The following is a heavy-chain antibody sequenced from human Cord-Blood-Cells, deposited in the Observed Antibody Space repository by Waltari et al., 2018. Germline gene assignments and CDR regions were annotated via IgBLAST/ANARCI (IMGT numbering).Heavy chain of an antibody. V-gene: IGHV4-34*01. CDR1: GGSFSGYS. CDR2: INHSGST. D-gene: IGHD6-13*01. Sequence: QVQLQQWGAGLLTPSETLSLPCAVYGGSFSGYSWSWIRPPPGKGLEWIGEINHSGSTNYNPSLKSRVTISVDTSKNQFSLKLSSVTTADTAVYYCARVEYSGSSFFQHWGQGTLVTVSS. CDR3: ARVEYSGSSFFQH. J-gene: IGHJ1*01.